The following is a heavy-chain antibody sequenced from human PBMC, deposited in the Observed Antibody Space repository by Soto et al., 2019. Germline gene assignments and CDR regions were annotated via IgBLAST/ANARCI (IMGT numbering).Heavy chain of an antibody. V-gene: IGHV1-18*04. CDR2: ISAYNGNT. Sequence: GASVKVSCKASGYTFTSYGISWVRQAPGQGLEWMGWISAYNGNTNYAQKLQGRVTMTTDTSTSTAYMELRSLRSDDTAVYYCARFGPITMVRGASLQFSNYYYYGMDLWGQGTTVTVSS. CDR1: GYTFTSYG. CDR3: ARFGPITMVRGASLQFSNYYYYGMDL. D-gene: IGHD3-10*01. J-gene: IGHJ6*02.